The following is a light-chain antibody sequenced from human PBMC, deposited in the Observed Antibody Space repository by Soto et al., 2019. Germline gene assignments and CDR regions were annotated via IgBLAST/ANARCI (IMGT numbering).Light chain of an antibody. J-gene: IGKJ2*01. CDR3: QQYGNSFYT. Sequence: EIVLTQSPGTLSLSPGGRATLPFRARQRVYSHHLAWYQQKPGQAPRLLIYGSSSRATGIPDRFSGSGSGTDFTLTISGLEPEDFAVYYCQQYGNSFYTFGQGTKLEIK. V-gene: IGKV3-20*01. CDR1: QRVYSHH. CDR2: GSS.